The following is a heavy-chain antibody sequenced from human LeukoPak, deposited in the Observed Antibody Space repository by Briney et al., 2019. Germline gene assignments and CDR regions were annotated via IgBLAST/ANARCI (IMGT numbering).Heavy chain of an antibody. J-gene: IGHJ4*02. D-gene: IGHD5-24*01. CDR1: GFTFSNAW. V-gene: IGHV3-15*01. CDR3: TTLPPVEMATITVY. CDR2: IKSKTDGGTT. Sequence: TPGGSLRLSCAASGFTFSNAWMSGADQAPGKGLEWVGRIKSKTDGGTTDYAAPVKGRFTISRDDSKNTLYLQMNSLKTEDTAVYYCTTLPPVEMATITVYWGQGTLVTVSS.